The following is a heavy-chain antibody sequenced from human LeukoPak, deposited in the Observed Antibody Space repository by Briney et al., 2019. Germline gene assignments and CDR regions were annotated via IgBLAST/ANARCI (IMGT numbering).Heavy chain of an antibody. Sequence: AASVKVSCKASGYTFTGYYMHWVRQAPAQGREWMGRIDPNSGATNCAQNFQGRVTMTRATSITTAYMDLSGLRSDDTVVYYCARDHYYGSGSYYNVFDYWGQGTLVTVSS. D-gene: IGHD3-10*01. CDR1: GYTFTGYY. CDR3: ARDHYYGSGSYYNVFDY. V-gene: IGHV1-2*05. CDR2: IDPNSGAT. J-gene: IGHJ4*02.